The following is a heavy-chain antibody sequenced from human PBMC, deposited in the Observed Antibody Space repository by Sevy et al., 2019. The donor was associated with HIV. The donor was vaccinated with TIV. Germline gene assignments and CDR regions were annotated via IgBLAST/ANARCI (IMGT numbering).Heavy chain of an antibody. V-gene: IGHV1-69*13. CDR3: ARVHPDFTQQAYCSGGSCYSVPRLGFDY. Sequence: ASVKVSCKASGGTFSSYAISWVRQAPGQGLEWMGGIIPIFGTANYAQKFQGRVTITADESTSTAYMELSSLRSEDTAVYYCARVHPDFTQQAYCSGGSCYSVPRLGFDYWGQGTLVTVSS. CDR2: IIPIFGTA. CDR1: GGTFSSYA. J-gene: IGHJ4*02. D-gene: IGHD2-15*01.